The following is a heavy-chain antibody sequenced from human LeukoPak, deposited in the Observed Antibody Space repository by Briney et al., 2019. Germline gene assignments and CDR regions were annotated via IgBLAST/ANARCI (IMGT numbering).Heavy chain of an antibody. CDR1: GDPFPRSSYY. J-gene: IGHJ4*02. D-gene: IGHD6-19*01. CDR3: ASPTYSSGLRIDY. Sequence: SETLTLTCTVSGDPFPRSSYYCRWIRQPPGKGREWIGHIYYSESPYYNPSLTSQVTVSVDTSKIQFSLKLSSVTAADTAVYYCASPTYSSGLRIDYWGQGTLVTVSS. CDR2: IYYSESP. V-gene: IGHV4-39*01.